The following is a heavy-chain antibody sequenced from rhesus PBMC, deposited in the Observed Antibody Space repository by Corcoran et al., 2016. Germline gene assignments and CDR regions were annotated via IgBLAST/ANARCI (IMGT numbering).Heavy chain of an antibody. Sequence: QVQLQQWGEGLVKPSETLSLTCAVYGGSINSNYWSWIRQPPGKGLEWIGRIRSGWSTNYNPSLKSRVTISIDTSKNQFSLKLSSVTAADTAVYYCARGLIDYWGQGVLVTVSS. CDR1: GGSINSNY. J-gene: IGHJ4*01. CDR2: IRSGWST. D-gene: IGHD4-11*01. CDR3: ARGLIDY. V-gene: IGHV4-160*01.